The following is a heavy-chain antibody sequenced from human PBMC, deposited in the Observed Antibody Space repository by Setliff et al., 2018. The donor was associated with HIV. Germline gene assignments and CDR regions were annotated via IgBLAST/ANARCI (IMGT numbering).Heavy chain of an antibody. J-gene: IGHJ6*02. V-gene: IGHV3-13*01. CDR2: IGTGGDT. CDR1: GFTFSDYD. CDR3: TRELNGHTSSHYYFGLDV. Sequence: SLRLSCEASGFTFSDYDFHWVRQAAGKGLEWVSAIGTGGDTYYVDSVKGRFTISRENAKNSLYLQMNNVRAGDTAVYYCTRELNGHTSSHYYFGLDVWGQGTTVTVSS. D-gene: IGHD6-6*01.